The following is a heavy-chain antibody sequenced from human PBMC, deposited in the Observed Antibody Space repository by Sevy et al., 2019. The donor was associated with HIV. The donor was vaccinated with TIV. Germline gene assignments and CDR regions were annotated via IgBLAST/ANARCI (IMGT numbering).Heavy chain of an antibody. D-gene: IGHD2-8*01. CDR3: AREGCTKPHDY. J-gene: IGHJ4*02. V-gene: IGHV3-23*01. CDR2: LSFGCGKI. CDR1: DFDFSIYS. Sequence: GGSLRLSCAASDFDFSIYSMSWVRQAPGKGLEWVSTLSFGCGKINYADSVKGRFTISRDNSKSPVYLQMNNMRVEDTAVYYCAREGCTKPHDYWGQGTLVTVSS.